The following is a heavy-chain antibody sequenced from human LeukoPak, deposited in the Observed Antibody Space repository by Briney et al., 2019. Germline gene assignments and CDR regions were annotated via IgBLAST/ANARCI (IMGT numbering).Heavy chain of an antibody. CDR2: ISSSGSTI. J-gene: IGHJ3*02. CDR1: GFTFSSYE. V-gene: IGHV3-48*03. D-gene: IGHD2-15*01. Sequence: GGSLRLSCAASGFTFSSYEMNWVRQAPGEGLEWVSYISSSGSTIYYADSVKGRFTISRDNAKNSLYLQMNSLRAEDTAVYYCARDCGGGSCYGPYDAFDIWGQGTMVTVSS. CDR3: ARDCGGGSCYGPYDAFDI.